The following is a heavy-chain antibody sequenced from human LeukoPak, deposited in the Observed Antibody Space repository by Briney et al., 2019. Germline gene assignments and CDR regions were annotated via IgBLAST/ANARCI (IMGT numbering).Heavy chain of an antibody. Sequence: TGGSLRLSCAASGFTFSDYYMSWIRQAPGKGLEWIGYIYHSGSTYYNPSLKSRVTISVDRSKNQFSLKLSSVTAADTAVYYCARDTRGLLDYWGQGTLVTVSS. V-gene: IGHV4-34*01. CDR3: ARDTRGLLDY. CDR1: GFTFSDYY. CDR2: IYHSGST. J-gene: IGHJ4*02. D-gene: IGHD5/OR15-5a*01.